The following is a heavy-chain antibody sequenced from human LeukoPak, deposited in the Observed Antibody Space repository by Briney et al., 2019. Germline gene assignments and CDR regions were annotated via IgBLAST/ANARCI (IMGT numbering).Heavy chain of an antibody. V-gene: IGHV3-7*01. Sequence: PGGSLRLSCAASGFTFSTSWMNWVRQAPGKGLEWVASTNEDGSEKYYVDSVKGRLTVSRDNAKNSLYLQMNSLRVEDTAVYYCTRDSGRFRLDYWGQGILVTVSS. CDR3: TRDSGRFRLDY. D-gene: IGHD6-19*01. CDR1: GFTFSTSW. CDR2: TNEDGSEK. J-gene: IGHJ4*02.